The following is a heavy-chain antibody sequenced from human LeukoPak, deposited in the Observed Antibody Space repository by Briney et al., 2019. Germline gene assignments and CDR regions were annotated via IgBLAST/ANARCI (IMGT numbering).Heavy chain of an antibody. CDR2: MYTSGST. CDR3: ARQPGGTAAFDI. CDR1: GGSINSYY. Sequence: SETLSLTCSVSGGSINSYYWSWIRQPAGKGLEWIGRMYTSGSTNYNPSLKSRVTMSVDTSKNQFSLKLSSVTAADTALYYCARQPGGTAAFDIWAQGTMVTVSA. V-gene: IGHV4-4*07. J-gene: IGHJ3*02. D-gene: IGHD6-13*01.